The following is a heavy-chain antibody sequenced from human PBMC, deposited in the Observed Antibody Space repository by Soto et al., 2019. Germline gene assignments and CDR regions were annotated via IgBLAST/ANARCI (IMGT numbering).Heavy chain of an antibody. CDR1: GGSISSYY. D-gene: IGHD3-22*01. CDR3: ARTDDGSGPNSGGYGFDI. V-gene: IGHV4-59*01. Sequence: QVQLQESGPGLVKPSETLSLSCSVSGGSISSYYWSWIRQPPGKGLEWIAYIYYSGSTSYNPSLKSRVSISLDTPNNQFSRKLSSVTAADTAVYYCARTDDGSGPNSGGYGFDIWGQGTMVTVSS. CDR2: IYYSGST. J-gene: IGHJ3*02.